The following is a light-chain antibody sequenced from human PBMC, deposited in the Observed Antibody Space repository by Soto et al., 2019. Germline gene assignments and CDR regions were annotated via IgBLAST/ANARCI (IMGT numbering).Light chain of an antibody. Sequence: IQMTQSPSSLSGAVGGRVTITCRASQGIKNDLNWYQQKPGKAPQLLIYGASTRATGIPATFSGSGSGTEFTLTINSLQSEDFAVYYCHQYYNWPLTFGGGTKVEIK. J-gene: IGKJ4*01. CDR1: QGIKND. CDR2: GAS. CDR3: HQYYNWPLT. V-gene: IGKV1-NL1*01.